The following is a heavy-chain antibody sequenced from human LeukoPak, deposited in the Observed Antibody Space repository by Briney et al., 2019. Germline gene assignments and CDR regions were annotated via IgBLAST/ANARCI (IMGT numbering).Heavy chain of an antibody. V-gene: IGHV1-46*01. Sequence: ASVKVSCKASGYTFTSYYMHWVRQAPGQGLEWMGIINPSGGSTSYAQKFQGRVTITADESTSTAYMELSSLRSEDTAVYYCARDGYNTDAFDIWGQGTMVTVSS. CDR1: GYTFTSYY. CDR3: ARDGYNTDAFDI. D-gene: IGHD5-24*01. CDR2: INPSGGST. J-gene: IGHJ3*02.